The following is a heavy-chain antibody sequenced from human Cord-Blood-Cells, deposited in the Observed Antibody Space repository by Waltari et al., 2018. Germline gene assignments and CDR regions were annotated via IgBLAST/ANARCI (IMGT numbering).Heavy chain of an antibody. Sequence: QVQLQESGPGLVKPSATLSLTCTVPGGSIRSYYWGWIRQPAGKGLEWIGRIYTSGSTNYNPSLKSRVTMSVDTSKNQFSLKLSSVTAADTAVYYCARANYYGSGSYSYYFDYWGQGTLVTVSS. V-gene: IGHV4-4*07. CDR1: GGSIRSYY. CDR2: IYTSGST. D-gene: IGHD3-10*01. CDR3: ARANYYGSGSYSYYFDY. J-gene: IGHJ4*02.